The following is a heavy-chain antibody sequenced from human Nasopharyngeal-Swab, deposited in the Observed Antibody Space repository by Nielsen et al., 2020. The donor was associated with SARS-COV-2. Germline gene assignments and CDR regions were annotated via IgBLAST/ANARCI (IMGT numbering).Heavy chain of an antibody. CDR1: GFTFSSYG. V-gene: IGHV3-30*02. J-gene: IGHJ4*02. CDR2: IWYDGSNK. Sequence: GESLKISCAASGFTFSSYGMHWVRQAPGKGLEWVAVIWYDGSNKYYADSVKGRFTISRDNSKNTLYLQMNSLRAEDTAVYYCAKDVQYDFSDYWGQGTLVTVSS. D-gene: IGHD3-3*01. CDR3: AKDVQYDFSDY.